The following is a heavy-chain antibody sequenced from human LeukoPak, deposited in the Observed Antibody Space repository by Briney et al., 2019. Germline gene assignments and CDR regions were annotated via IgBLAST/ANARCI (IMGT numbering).Heavy chain of an antibody. V-gene: IGHV4-34*01. CDR2: ISHTGST. J-gene: IGHJ2*01. D-gene: IGHD4-23*01. CDR1: GGSFSNYY. CDR3: ASSTVVAGWYFDL. Sequence: SETLSLTCAVYGGSFSNYYWTWIRQPPGKGLEWIGEISHTGSTSYHSSLKSRVTMSVDTSKNQFSLKLSSVTAADTAVYYCASSTVVAGWYFDLWGRGTLVTVSS.